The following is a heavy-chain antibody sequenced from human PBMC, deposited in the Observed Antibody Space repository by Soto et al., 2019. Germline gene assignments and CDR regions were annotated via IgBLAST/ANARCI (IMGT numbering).Heavy chain of an antibody. J-gene: IGHJ6*02. V-gene: IGHV3-30-3*01. CDR3: ARDLSITMVRESLPDV. CDR2: ISYDGSNK. Sequence: QSGGSLRLSCAASGFTFSSYAMHWVRQAPGKGLEWVAVISYDGSNKYYADSVKGRFTISRDNSKNTLYLQMNSLRAEDTAVYYCARDLSITMVRESLPDVWGQGTTVTVSS. CDR1: GFTFSSYA. D-gene: IGHD3-10*01.